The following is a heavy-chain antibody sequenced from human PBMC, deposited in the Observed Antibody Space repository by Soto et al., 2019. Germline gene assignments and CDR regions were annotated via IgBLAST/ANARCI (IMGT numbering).Heavy chain of an antibody. CDR2: FDPEDGET. D-gene: IGHD1-26*01. CDR1: GYTFTSYA. V-gene: IGHV1-24*01. Sequence: ASVKVSCKASGYTFTSYAMHWVRQAPGKGLEWMGGFDPEDGETIYAQKFQGRVTTTEDTSTDTAYMELSSLRSEDTAVYYCATGVGATTFVFNYWGQGTLVTVSS. J-gene: IGHJ4*02. CDR3: ATGVGATTFVFNY.